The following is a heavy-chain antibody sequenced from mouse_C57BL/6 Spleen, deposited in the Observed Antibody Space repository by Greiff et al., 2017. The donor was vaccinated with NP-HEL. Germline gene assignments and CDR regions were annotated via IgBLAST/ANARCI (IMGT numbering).Heavy chain of an antibody. CDR2: IDPENGDT. CDR1: GFNIKDDY. Sequence: VQLQQSGAELVRPGASVKLSCTASGFNIKDDYMHWVKQRPEQGLEWIGWIDPENGDTEYASKFQGKATITADTSSNTVYLQLSSLTSEDTAVYYCTGGLLRYDFDVWGTGTTVTVSS. D-gene: IGHD1-1*01. V-gene: IGHV14-4*01. J-gene: IGHJ1*03. CDR3: TGGLLRYDFDV.